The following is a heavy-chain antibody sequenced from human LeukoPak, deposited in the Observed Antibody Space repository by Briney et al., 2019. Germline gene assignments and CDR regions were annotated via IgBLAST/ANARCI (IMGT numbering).Heavy chain of an antibody. J-gene: IGHJ4*02. CDR1: GFTFSDYY. CDR3: ASGNYYGSGSYYGVGAYFDY. Sequence: PGGSLRLSCAASGFTFSDYYMSWIRQAPGKGLEWISYISSSGSTIYYADSVKGRFTISRDNAKNSLYLQMNCLRAEDTAVYYCASGNYYGSGSYYGVGAYFDYWGQGTLVTVSS. V-gene: IGHV3-11*01. D-gene: IGHD3-10*01. CDR2: ISSSGSTI.